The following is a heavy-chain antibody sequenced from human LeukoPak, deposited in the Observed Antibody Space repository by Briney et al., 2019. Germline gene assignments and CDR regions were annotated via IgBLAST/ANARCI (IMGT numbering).Heavy chain of an antibody. Sequence: GGSLRLSCAASGFIFRSHWMHWVRQAPGKGLVWVSRINSDGSSTTYADSVKGRFTISRDNAKNTLYLQMNSLRAEDTAVYYCARGSGYAVFDIWGQGTMVTVSS. CDR1: GFIFRSHW. V-gene: IGHV3-74*01. D-gene: IGHD5-12*01. J-gene: IGHJ3*02. CDR2: INSDGSST. CDR3: ARGSGYAVFDI.